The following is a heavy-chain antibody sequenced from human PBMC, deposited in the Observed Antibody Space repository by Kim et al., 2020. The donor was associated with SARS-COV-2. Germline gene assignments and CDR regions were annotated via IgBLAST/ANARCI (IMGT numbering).Heavy chain of an antibody. CDR1: GFTFSSYG. Sequence: GGSLRLSCAASGFTFSSYGMHWVRQAPGKGLEWVAVISYDGSNKYYADSVKGRFTISRDNSKNTLYLQMNSLRAEDTAVYYCANRGRVGYFDYWGQGTLVTVSS. V-gene: IGHV3-30*18. J-gene: IGHJ4*02. D-gene: IGHD3-16*01. CDR3: ANRGRVGYFDY. CDR2: ISYDGSNK.